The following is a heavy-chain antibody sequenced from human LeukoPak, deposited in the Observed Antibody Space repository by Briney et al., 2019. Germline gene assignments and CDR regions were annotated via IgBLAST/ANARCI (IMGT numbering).Heavy chain of an antibody. CDR1: GFTFSSSW. CDR3: TTDPRF. V-gene: IGHV3-15*01. CDR2: IKSIIDGGAT. J-gene: IGHJ4*02. Sequence: GGSLRLSCAASGFTFSSSWMSWVRQAPGKGLEWVGRIKSIIDGGATDYAAPVKGRFAISRDDLRNTVYLQIISLRTEDTAVDYCTTDPRFWGQGTLVTVSS.